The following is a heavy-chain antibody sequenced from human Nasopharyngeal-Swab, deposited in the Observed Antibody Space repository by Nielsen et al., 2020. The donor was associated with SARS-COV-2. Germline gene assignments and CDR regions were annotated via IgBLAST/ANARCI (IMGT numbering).Heavy chain of an antibody. CDR2: VSGSGGTT. V-gene: IGHV3-23*01. Sequence: WIRQPPGKGLAWVSGVSGSGGTTKYADSVKGRFTISRDNSKSKLYLQMHSLRVEDTAVYYCAKDRYCSGGACYFSGFDYWGLGTLVTVSS. J-gene: IGHJ4*02. CDR3: AKDRYCSGGACYFSGFDY. D-gene: IGHD2-15*01.